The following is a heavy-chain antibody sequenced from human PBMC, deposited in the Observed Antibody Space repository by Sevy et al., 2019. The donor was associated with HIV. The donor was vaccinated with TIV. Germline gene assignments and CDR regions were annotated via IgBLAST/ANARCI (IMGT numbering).Heavy chain of an antibody. CDR1: GFTFSNAW. J-gene: IGHJ3*02. V-gene: IGHV3-15*01. CDR2: IKSKTDGGTT. D-gene: IGHD2-15*01. CDR3: TTLDIVVVVAATSDI. Sequence: GGSLRLSCAASGFTFSNAWMSWVRQAPGKGLEWVGRIKSKTDGGTTDYAAPVKGRFTISRDDSKTKLYLQRNSLKTKDTAVYYCTTLDIVVVVAATSDIWGQGTMVTVSS.